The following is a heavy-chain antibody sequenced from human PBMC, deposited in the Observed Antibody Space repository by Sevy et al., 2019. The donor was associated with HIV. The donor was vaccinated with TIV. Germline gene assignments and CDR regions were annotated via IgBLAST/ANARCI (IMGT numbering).Heavy chain of an antibody. CDR1: GFTFSSYS. J-gene: IGHJ4*02. Sequence: GGSLRLSCAASGFTFSSYSMNWVRQAPGKGLEWVSSISSISSYIYYADSVKGRFTISRDNAKNSLYLQMNSLRAEDTAVYYCARKLRVPAETLYYFDYWGQGTLVTVSS. CDR3: ARKLRVPAETLYYFDY. V-gene: IGHV3-21*01. CDR2: ISSISSYI. D-gene: IGHD2-2*01.